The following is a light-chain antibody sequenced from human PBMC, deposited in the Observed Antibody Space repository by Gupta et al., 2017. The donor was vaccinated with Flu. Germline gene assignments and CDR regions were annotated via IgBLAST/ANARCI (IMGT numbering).Light chain of an antibody. CDR3: QQYYSTPWT. V-gene: IGKV4-1*01. CDR1: QSVLYSSNNKKY. CDR2: WAS. Sequence: DIVMTQSPDSLTVSLGERATINCKYSQSVLYSSNNKKYLAWYQQKPGQPPKLLIYWASIRESGVPDRFSGSGSGTDFTLTISSLQAEDVAVYYCQQYYSTPWTFGQGTKLEIK. J-gene: IGKJ1*01.